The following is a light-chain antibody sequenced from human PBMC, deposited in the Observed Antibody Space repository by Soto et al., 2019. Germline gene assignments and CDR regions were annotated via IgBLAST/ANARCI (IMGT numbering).Light chain of an antibody. CDR1: QSVSSM. V-gene: IGKV3-20*01. J-gene: IGKJ5*01. Sequence: EIVRPPSPATLSVSPGDRSRLSGRASQSVSSMLACYQQKPGQAPRLLSYGASTRATGIPDRFSGSGSGTDFTLTIRRLEPEDFAVYYCQQYGSSPITVGQGTQLEI. CDR2: GAS. CDR3: QQYGSSPIT.